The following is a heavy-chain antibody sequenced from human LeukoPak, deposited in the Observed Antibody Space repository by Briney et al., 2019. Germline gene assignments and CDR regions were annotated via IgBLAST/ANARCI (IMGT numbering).Heavy chain of an antibody. CDR3: AKDIYYGSGSHSASTFDY. V-gene: IGHV3-30-3*01. D-gene: IGHD3-10*01. Sequence: GGSLRLSCAASGFTFSSYAMHWVRQAPGKGLEWVAVISYDGSNKYYADSVKGRFTISRDNSKNTLYLQMNSLRAEDTAVYYCAKDIYYGSGSHSASTFDYWGQGTLVTVSS. CDR1: GFTFSSYA. CDR2: ISYDGSNK. J-gene: IGHJ4*02.